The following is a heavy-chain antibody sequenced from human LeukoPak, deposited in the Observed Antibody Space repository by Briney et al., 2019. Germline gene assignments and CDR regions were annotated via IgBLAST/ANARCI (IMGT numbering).Heavy chain of an antibody. CDR2: ISAYNGNT. CDR3: ARGNRGWIVATIVSSLHNWFDP. D-gene: IGHD5-12*01. V-gene: IGHV1-18*01. CDR1: GYTFTSYG. Sequence: ASVKVSCKASGYTFTSYGISWVRQAPGQGLEWMGWISAYNGNTNYAQKLQGRVTMTTDTSTSTAYMELRSLRSDDTAVYYCARGNRGWIVATIVSSLHNWFDPWGQGTLVTVSS. J-gene: IGHJ5*02.